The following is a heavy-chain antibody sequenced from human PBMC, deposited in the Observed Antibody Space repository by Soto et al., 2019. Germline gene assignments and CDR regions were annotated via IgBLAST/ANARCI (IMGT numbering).Heavy chain of an antibody. J-gene: IGHJ6*02. CDR2: IYPGDSDT. CDR3: ARHIQLSSWYGRLDV. D-gene: IGHD6-13*01. Sequence: GESLKISCKGSGYSFTSYWIGWVRQMPGKGLEWMGIIYPGDSDTRYSPSFQGQVTISADKSISTAYLQWSSLKASDTAMYYCARHIQLSSWYGRLDVWGQGTTFTVS. CDR1: GYSFTSYW. V-gene: IGHV5-51*01.